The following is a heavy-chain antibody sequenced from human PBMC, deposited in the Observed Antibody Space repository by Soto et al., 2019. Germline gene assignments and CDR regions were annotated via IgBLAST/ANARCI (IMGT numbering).Heavy chain of an antibody. CDR2: ISYDGRNK. CDR1: GFTFSSYA. CDR3: ARVDGYSAGFDY. Sequence: QVQLVESGGGVVQPGRSLRLSCAASGFTFSSYAMHWVRQAPGQGLEWVAVISYDGRNKYYADSVKGRFTISRDNSKNTLYLQMNSLRAEDTAVYYCARVDGYSAGFDYWGQGTLVTVSS. D-gene: IGHD1-26*01. V-gene: IGHV3-30*04. J-gene: IGHJ4*02.